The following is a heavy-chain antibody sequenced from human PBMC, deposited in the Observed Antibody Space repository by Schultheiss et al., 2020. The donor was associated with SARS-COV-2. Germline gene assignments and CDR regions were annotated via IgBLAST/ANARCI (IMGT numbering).Heavy chain of an antibody. V-gene: IGHV3-15*01. D-gene: IGHD2-2*01. CDR1: GFTFSSYW. CDR2: IKSKTDGGTT. CDR3: TTGGASSTSYYYGMDV. J-gene: IGHJ6*02. Sequence: GGSLRLSCAASGFTFSSYWMSWVRQAPGKGLEWVGRIKSKTDGGTTDYAAPVKGRFTISRDDSKNTLYLQMNSLKTEDTAVYYCTTGGASSTSYYYGMDVWGQGTTVTVSS.